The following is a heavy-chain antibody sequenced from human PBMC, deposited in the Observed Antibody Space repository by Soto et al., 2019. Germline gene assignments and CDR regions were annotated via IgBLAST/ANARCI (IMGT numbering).Heavy chain of an antibody. CDR3: AQGWSGLKWCDP. J-gene: IGHJ5*02. D-gene: IGHD3-3*01. V-gene: IGHV3-23*01. CDR1: GFTFSSYS. Sequence: EVQLLESGGGLVQPGGSLRLSCAASGFTFSSYSMSWVRQAPGKGLEWVSSINESGGSTYYPDSVKGRFTISRDNSKNTLYLQMNSLRAEDTAMYYCAQGWSGLKWCDPWGQGTLVTVSS. CDR2: INESGGST.